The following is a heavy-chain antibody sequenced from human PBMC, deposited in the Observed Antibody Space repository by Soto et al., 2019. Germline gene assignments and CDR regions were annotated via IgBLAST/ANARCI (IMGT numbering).Heavy chain of an antibody. CDR1: GGSINTFY. V-gene: IGHV4-4*07. CDR2: IFSSGST. CDR3: ASGPPIFMGTTIVPRNYYFDS. D-gene: IGHD2-21*02. J-gene: IGHJ4*02. Sequence: SETLSLTCTVSGGSINTFYWSWVRQPAGKGLEWIGRIFSSGSTSFNPSLESRVAMSVDTSKNHFSLNLSSVTAADTAVYYCASGPPIFMGTTIVPRNYYFDSWGQGTLVTVSS.